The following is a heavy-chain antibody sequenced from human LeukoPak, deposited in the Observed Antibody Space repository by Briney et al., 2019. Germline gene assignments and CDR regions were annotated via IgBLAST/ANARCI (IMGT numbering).Heavy chain of an antibody. CDR2: IYHTGST. J-gene: IGHJ6*03. V-gene: IGHV4-38-2*02. D-gene: IGHD2-15*01. CDR3: ARGSPLAATTNYYYYYMDV. CDR1: GYSITSGYY. Sequence: SETLSLTCTVSGYSITSGYYWGWIRQPPGKGLEWIGSIYHTGSTYYNPSLKSRVTISVDTSKNQFSLNLSSVTAADTAVYYCARGSPLAATTNYYYYYMDVWGKGTTVTVSS.